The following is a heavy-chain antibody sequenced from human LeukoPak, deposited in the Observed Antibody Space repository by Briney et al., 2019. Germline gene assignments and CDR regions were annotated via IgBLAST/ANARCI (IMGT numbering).Heavy chain of an antibody. Sequence: PGGSLRLSCAASGFTSSTYWMHWVRQTPGKGLVWVSSIRNDGTTTNYADSVKGRFTISRDNAKNTLYLQMNSLRAEDTAVYYCVRLYKIEGADLWGRGTLVTVSS. V-gene: IGHV3-74*01. CDR2: IRNDGTTT. J-gene: IGHJ2*01. CDR1: GFTSSTYW. D-gene: IGHD1-14*01. CDR3: VRLYKIEGADL.